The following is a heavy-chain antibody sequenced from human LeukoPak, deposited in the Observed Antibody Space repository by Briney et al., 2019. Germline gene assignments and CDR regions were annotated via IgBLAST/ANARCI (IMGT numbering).Heavy chain of an antibody. Sequence: ASVKVSCKASGGTFSSYAISWVRQAPGQGLERMGGIIPIFGTANYAQKFQGRVTITADESTSTAYMELSSLRSEDTAVYYCALNYDSSGYYSDYWGQGTLVTVSS. D-gene: IGHD3-22*01. CDR2: IIPIFGTA. V-gene: IGHV1-69*13. CDR3: ALNYDSSGYYSDY. CDR1: GGTFSSYA. J-gene: IGHJ4*02.